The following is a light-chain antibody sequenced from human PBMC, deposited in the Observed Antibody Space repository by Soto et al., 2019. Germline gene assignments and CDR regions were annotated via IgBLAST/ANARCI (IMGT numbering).Light chain of an antibody. V-gene: IGKV3-15*01. CDR2: DAS. CDR3: QQHNDWPGGT. Sequence: EIVMTQSPATLSVSPGRRATLSCRASQSVSSDLAWFQQKPGQAPRLLIYDASTRATGVPARFGGSGSGTVFTLTISSLQSEDFAVYYCQQHNDWPGGTFGQGTKLDIK. CDR1: QSVSSD. J-gene: IGKJ2*01.